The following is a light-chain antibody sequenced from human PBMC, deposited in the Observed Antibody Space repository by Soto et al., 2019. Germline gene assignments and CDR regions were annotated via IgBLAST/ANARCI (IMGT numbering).Light chain of an antibody. Sequence: DIVLTQSPATLSLSPGERGTLSCRATQSVSTYLAWYQQKPGRAPRLLIYDASTRDTGIPARFIGSGSGTGFTLTISSLEPADFAVYYSHQRNKWQMTFGQGTRL. V-gene: IGKV3-11*01. J-gene: IGKJ5*01. CDR2: DAS. CDR3: HQRNKWQMT. CDR1: QSVSTY.